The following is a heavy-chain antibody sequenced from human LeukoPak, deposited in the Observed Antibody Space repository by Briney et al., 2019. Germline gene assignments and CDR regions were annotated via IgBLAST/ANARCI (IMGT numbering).Heavy chain of an antibody. D-gene: IGHD1-26*01. J-gene: IGHJ3*02. CDR1: GFTLSSYY. CDR3: ARETRLLTGSYSNDAFDI. Sequence: PGGSQRLSCAASGFTLSSYYWSWIRQPPGKGLEWIGYISYSGSTDYNPSLKSRVTISLDTSKNQFSLRLSSVTAADTAVYYCARETRLLTGSYSNDAFDIWGQGTMVTVSS. V-gene: IGHV4-59*01. CDR2: ISYSGST.